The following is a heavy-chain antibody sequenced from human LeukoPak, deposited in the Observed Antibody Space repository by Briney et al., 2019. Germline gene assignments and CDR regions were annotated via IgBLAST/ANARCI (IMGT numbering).Heavy chain of an antibody. CDR2: INAGNGNT. Sequence: ASVKVSCKASGYTFTSYAMHWVRQAPGQRLEWMGWINAGNGNTKYSQKFQGRVTMTRDTSISTAYMELSRLRSDDTAVYYCARDPVHYYDSSGTHAFDIWGQGTMVTVSS. D-gene: IGHD3-22*01. CDR1: GYTFTSYA. V-gene: IGHV1-3*01. CDR3: ARDPVHYYDSSGTHAFDI. J-gene: IGHJ3*02.